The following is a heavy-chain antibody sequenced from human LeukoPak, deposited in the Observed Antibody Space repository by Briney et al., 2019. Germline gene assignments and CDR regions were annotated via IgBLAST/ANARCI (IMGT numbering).Heavy chain of an antibody. J-gene: IGHJ5*02. V-gene: IGHV4-61*02. CDR3: ARELAVPAAIGWFDP. CDR2: IYTSGST. D-gene: IGHD2-2*02. CDR1: GGSISSGSYY. Sequence: SETLSLTCTVSGGSISSGSYYWSWIRQPAGKGLEWIGRIYTSGSTNYNPSLKSRVTISVDTSKNQFSLKLSSVTAADTAVYYCARELAVPAAIGWFDPWGQGTLVTVSS.